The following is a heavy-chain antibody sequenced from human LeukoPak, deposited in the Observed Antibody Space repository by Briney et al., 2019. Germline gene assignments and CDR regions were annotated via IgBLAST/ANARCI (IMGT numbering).Heavy chain of an antibody. D-gene: IGHD6-13*01. J-gene: IGHJ4*02. V-gene: IGHV4-4*07. CDR1: GGSISSYY. CDR2: IYSTGST. CDR3: ARQIASAGTAGFDF. Sequence: SETLSLTCTVSGGSISSYYWSWIRQPAGKGLEWIGRIYSTGSTNYHPSLKSRVTMSVDTSKNQFSLRLRSVTAADTAVYYCARQIASAGTAGFDFWGQGALVTVSS.